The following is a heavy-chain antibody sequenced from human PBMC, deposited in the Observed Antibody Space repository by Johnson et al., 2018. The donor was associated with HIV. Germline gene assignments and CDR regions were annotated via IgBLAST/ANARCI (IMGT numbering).Heavy chain of an antibody. CDR1: GFTFDDYG. V-gene: IGHV3-9*01. Sequence: VQLVESGGGLVQPGRSLRLSCAASGFTFDDYGMHWVRQAPGKGLEWVSGINWNSGSIGYADSVKGRFTISRDNAKNSLYLQMNSLRAEDTAVYYCARDRRTYSSAADAFDSWGQGTMVTVSS. CDR2: INWNSGSI. J-gene: IGHJ3*02. D-gene: IGHD6-25*01. CDR3: ARDRRTYSSAADAFDS.